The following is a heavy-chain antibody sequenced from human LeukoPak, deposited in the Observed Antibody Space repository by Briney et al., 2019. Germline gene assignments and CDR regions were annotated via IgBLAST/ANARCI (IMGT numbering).Heavy chain of an antibody. D-gene: IGHD2-21*01. Sequence: GGSLRLSCVASGFTSSSYFMNWVRQAPGKGPEWVANIKGDGSAEYYMDSVKGRFTISRDNAKNSLYLQMNSLRAEDTAVYYCARGLSANWFDPWGQGTLVTVSS. V-gene: IGHV3-7*03. J-gene: IGHJ5*02. CDR2: IKGDGSAE. CDR1: GFTSSSYF. CDR3: ARGLSANWFDP.